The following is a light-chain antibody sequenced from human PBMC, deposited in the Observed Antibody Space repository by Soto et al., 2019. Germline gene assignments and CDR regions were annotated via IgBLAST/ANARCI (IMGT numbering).Light chain of an antibody. CDR3: QQSFRLPLI. J-gene: IGKJ4*01. V-gene: IGKV1-39*01. CDR2: AEY. CDR1: QSIAMY. Sequence: DIQMTQYPSSLSASVGDRVTFTCQASQSIAMYLNWSRQKPGTDPKLQFFAEYSVQSGDTQRLSGSGSGTESAHPIICRQRGDFVTDYCQQSFRLPLIFGGGTRVDIK.